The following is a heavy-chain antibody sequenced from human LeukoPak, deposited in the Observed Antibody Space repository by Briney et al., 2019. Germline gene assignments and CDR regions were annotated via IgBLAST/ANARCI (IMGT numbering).Heavy chain of an antibody. CDR3: ARDQGPLELRPDYYYMDV. V-gene: IGHV4-59*11. CDR1: GGSISSHY. D-gene: IGHD1-7*01. CDR2: IYYSGST. J-gene: IGHJ6*03. Sequence: SETLSLTCTVSGGSISSHYWSWIRQPPGKGLEWIGYIYYSGSTNYNSSLKSRVTISVDTSKNQFSLKLSSVTAADTAVYYCARDQGPLELRPDYYYMDVWGKGTTVTVSS.